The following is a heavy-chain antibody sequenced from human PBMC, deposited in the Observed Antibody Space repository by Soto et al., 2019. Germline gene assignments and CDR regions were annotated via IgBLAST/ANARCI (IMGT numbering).Heavy chain of an antibody. CDR1: GFPFSSYG. V-gene: IGHV3-30*03. CDR3: AGGQYYFDC. Sequence: QVQLVESGGGVVQPGRSLRLSCAASGFPFSSYGMHWVREAPGKGLEWVAHISYEGSNKHYTDSVEGRFTSARDNSKNMLYLPLSRLRTEDTAVYYCAGGQYYFDCCGQGTLVSVSS. D-gene: IGHD2-15*01. J-gene: IGHJ4*02. CDR2: ISYEGSNK.